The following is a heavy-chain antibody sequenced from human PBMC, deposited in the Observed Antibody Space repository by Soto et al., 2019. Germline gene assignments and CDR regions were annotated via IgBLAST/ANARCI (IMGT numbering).Heavy chain of an antibody. Sequence: SETLSLTCTVSGGSISSGEYYWTWIRQPPGKGLEWIGYIYSSGTTNYNPSLKSRVTISLDTSKNQFSVRLSSVTAADTAVYYCAILYYYETRRYFDDWAQGALVPVSS. CDR3: AILYYYETRRYFDD. CDR2: IYSSGTT. D-gene: IGHD3-22*01. V-gene: IGHV4-61*08. CDR1: GGSISSGEYY. J-gene: IGHJ4*02.